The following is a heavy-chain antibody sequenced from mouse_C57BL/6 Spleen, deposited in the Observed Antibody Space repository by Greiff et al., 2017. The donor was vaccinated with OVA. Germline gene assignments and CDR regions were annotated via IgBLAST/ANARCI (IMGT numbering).Heavy chain of an antibody. J-gene: IGHJ2*01. CDR1: GFSLSTSGMG. Sequence: QVTLKVSGPGILQSSQTLSLTCSFSGFSLSTSGMGVSWIRQPSGKGLEWLAHIYWDDDKRYNPSLKSRPTISKDTSSNQVFLKINSVDTADTATYDCARCVDYGAYFDYWGQGTTLTVSS. V-gene: IGHV8-12*01. CDR2: IYWDDDK. D-gene: IGHD2-4*01. CDR3: ARCVDYGAYFDY.